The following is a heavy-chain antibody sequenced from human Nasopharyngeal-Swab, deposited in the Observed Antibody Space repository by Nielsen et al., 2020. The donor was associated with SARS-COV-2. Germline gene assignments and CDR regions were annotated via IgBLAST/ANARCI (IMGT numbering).Heavy chain of an antibody. J-gene: IGHJ6*02. Sequence: AAAKVFCKAAGDTFTSYGSSWGRQARGQGVEGMGWISAYNGNTNYSQKPQGRVTMTTDTATSTAYMELRSLRSDDTAAYYCARSEATVVTTSYYYGVDVWGQGTTVTVSS. CDR2: ISAYNGNT. CDR3: ARSEATVVTTSYYYGVDV. CDR1: GDTFTSYG. V-gene: IGHV1-18*01. D-gene: IGHD4-23*01.